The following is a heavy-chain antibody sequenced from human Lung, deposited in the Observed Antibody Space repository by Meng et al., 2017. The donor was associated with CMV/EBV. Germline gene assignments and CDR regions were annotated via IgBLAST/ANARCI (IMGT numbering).Heavy chain of an antibody. Sequence: EXXKISCAASGFTFSSYAMSWVRQAPGKGLEWVSAISGSGGSTYYADSVKGRFTISRDNSKNTLYLQMNSLRAEDTAVYYCAKDLGGETDFWSGYLYYYYYYGMDVXGQGXTVTVSS. CDR2: ISGSGGST. V-gene: IGHV3-23*01. J-gene: IGHJ6*02. D-gene: IGHD3-3*01. CDR1: GFTFSSYA. CDR3: AKDLGGETDFWSGYLYYYYYYGMDV.